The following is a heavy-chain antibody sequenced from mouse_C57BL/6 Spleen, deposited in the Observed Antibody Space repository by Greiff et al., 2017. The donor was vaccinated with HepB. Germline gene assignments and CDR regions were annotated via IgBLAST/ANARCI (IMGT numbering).Heavy chain of an antibody. CDR1: GFNIKDDY. D-gene: IGHD3-3*01. V-gene: IGHV14-4*01. CDR3: ERGGLDY. J-gene: IGHJ2*01. Sequence: EVKLMESGAELVRPGASVKLSCTASGFNIKDDYMHWVKQRPEQGLEWIGWIDPENGDTEYASKFQGKATITADTSSNTAYLQLSSLTSEDTAVYYCERGGLDYWSQGTTLTVSS. CDR2: IDPENGDT.